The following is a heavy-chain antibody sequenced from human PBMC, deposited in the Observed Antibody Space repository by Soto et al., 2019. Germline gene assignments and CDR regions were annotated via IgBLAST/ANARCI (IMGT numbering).Heavy chain of an antibody. J-gene: IGHJ4*02. Sequence: QPQLQESGSGLVKPSQTLSLTCAVSGDSLSSGPYSWSWIRQPPGKGLEWIGYIYHSGSTYYTPSLRSRVFMSVDRSKNQFSLHLSSVTAADTAMYFCARRGAWGYYFDVWGQGALVTVAS. CDR3: ARRGAWGYYFDV. V-gene: IGHV4-30-2*01. D-gene: IGHD7-27*01. CDR2: IYHSGST. CDR1: GDSLSSGPYS.